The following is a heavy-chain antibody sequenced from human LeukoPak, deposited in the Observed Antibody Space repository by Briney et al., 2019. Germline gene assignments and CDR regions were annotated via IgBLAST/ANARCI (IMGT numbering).Heavy chain of an antibody. D-gene: IGHD3-3*01. CDR3: ARRDFWSGSQGAFDI. Sequence: SVKVSCKASGYTFTSYDINWVRQAPGQGLEWMGRIIPIFGTANYAQKFQGRVTITTDESTSTAYMELSSLRSEDTAVYYCARRDFWSGSQGAFDIWGQGTMVTVSS. J-gene: IGHJ3*02. CDR2: IIPIFGTA. CDR1: GYTFTSYD. V-gene: IGHV1-69*05.